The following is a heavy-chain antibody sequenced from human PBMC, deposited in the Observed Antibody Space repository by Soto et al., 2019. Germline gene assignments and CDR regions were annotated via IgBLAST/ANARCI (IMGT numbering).Heavy chain of an antibody. CDR3: ARDSRRAFES. CDR2: ISSDGNNE. CDR1: GFTFSSYG. J-gene: IGHJ4*02. V-gene: IGHV3-33*05. D-gene: IGHD6-13*01. Sequence: QVQLVESGGGVVQPGRFLRLSCAASGFTFSSYGMHWVRQAPGKGLEWVAVISSDGNNEYYADSVKGRFTISRDNSKNTLYLQLSSLRAEDTAVYYCARDSRRAFESWGQGTLVTVSS.